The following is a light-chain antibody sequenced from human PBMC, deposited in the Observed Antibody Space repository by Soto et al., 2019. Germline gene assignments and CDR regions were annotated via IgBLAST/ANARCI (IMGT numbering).Light chain of an antibody. V-gene: IGKV2-28*01. Sequence: IVMTQSPLSLPVTPGEPASISCRSSQSLLHTTGYNNLDWYLQEPGQPPWLLIYSASNRASGVPDRFSGSGSGTDFTLKISRVEAQDVGVYYCMQVLQAPYTFGQGTKLEIK. CDR2: SAS. CDR3: MQVLQAPYT. J-gene: IGKJ2*01. CDR1: QSLLHTTGYNN.